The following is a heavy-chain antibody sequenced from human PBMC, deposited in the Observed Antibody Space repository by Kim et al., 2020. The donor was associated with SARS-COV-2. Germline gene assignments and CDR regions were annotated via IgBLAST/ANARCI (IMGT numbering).Heavy chain of an antibody. Sequence: SETLSLTCTVSGGSISSYYWSWIRQPPGKGLEWIGYIYYSGSTNYNPSLKSRVTISVDTSKNQFSLKLSSVTAADTAVYYCARQEGLWFGELSCGQGTLVPVSS. CDR1: GGSISSYY. D-gene: IGHD3-10*01. V-gene: IGHV4-59*08. CDR3: ARQEGLWFGELS. J-gene: IGHJ5*02. CDR2: IYYSGST.